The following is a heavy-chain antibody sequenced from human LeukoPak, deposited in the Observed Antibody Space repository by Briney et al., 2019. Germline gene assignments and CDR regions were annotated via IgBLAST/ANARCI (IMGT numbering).Heavy chain of an antibody. D-gene: IGHD3-10*01. V-gene: IGHV3-30*04. J-gene: IGHJ4*02. Sequence: GRSLRLSCAASGFTFSSYAMHWVRQAPGKGLEWVAVISYDGSNKYYADSVKGRFTISRDNSKNTLYLQMNSLRAEDTAVYYCARSRVRGVPRLYFDYWGQGTLVTVSS. CDR2: ISYDGSNK. CDR3: ARSRVRGVPRLYFDY. CDR1: GFTFSSYA.